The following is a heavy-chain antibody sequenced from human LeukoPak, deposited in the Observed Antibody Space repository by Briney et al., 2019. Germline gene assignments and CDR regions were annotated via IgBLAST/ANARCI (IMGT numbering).Heavy chain of an antibody. CDR2: IIPIFGTA. Sequence: SVKVSCKASGGTFSSYAISWVRQAPGQGLEWMGGIIPIFGTANYAQKFQGRITITTDESTSTAYMELSSLRSEDTAVYYCARDGGPAYYDSSGYNYGGGFDYWGQGTLVTVSS. V-gene: IGHV1-69*05. J-gene: IGHJ4*02. CDR3: ARDGGPAYYDSSGYNYGGGFDY. CDR1: GGTFSSYA. D-gene: IGHD3-22*01.